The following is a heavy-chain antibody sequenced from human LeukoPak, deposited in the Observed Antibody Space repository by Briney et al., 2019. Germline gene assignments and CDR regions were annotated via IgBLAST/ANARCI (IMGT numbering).Heavy chain of an antibody. Sequence: SETLSLTCAVYGGSFSGYYWSWIRQPPGKGLEWIGEINHSGSTNYNPSLKGRVTISVDTSKNQFSLKLSSVTAADTAVYYCARGYSGSYYVLDYWGQGTLVTVSS. CDR2: INHSGST. V-gene: IGHV4-34*01. CDR1: GGSFSGYY. J-gene: IGHJ4*02. D-gene: IGHD1-26*01. CDR3: ARGYSGSYYVLDY.